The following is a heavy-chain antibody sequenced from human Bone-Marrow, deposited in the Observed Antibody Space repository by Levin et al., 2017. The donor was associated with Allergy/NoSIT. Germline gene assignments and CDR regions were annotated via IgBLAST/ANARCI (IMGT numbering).Heavy chain of an antibody. CDR1: GSSISSGYY. CDR3: ARVGYDILTGPAISTKRFDP. J-gene: IGHJ5*02. V-gene: IGHV4-38-2*01. CDR2: IYHSGST. Sequence: SETLSLTCAVSGSSISSGYYWGWIRQPPGKGLEWIGSIYHSGSTYYNPSLKSRVTISVDTSKNQFSLKLSSVTAADTAVYYCARVGYDILTGPAISTKRFDPWGQGTLVTVSS. D-gene: IGHD3-9*01.